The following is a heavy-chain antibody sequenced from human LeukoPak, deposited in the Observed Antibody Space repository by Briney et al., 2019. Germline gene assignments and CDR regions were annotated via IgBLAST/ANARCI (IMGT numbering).Heavy chain of an antibody. J-gene: IGHJ4*02. CDR3: ARERRGYSYGPDY. CDR1: GFTFDDYA. V-gene: IGHV3-9*01. CDR2: ISWNSGSI. Sequence: PGGSLRLSCAASGFTFDDYAMHWVRQAPGKGLEWVSGISWNSGSIGYADSVKGRFTISRDNAKNSLYLQMNSLRAEDTAVYYCARERRGYSYGPDYWGQGTLVTVSS. D-gene: IGHD5-18*01.